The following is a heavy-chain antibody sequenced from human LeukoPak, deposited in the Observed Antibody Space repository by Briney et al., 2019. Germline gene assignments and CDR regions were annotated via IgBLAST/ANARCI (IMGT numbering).Heavy chain of an antibody. J-gene: IGHJ4*02. CDR2: IKRRTDGGTS. CDR3: TTGYTSASHDGY. D-gene: IGHD2-15*01. CDR1: GFTFSDAW. Sequence: GGSLRLSCAASGFTFSDAWMHWVRQAPGKGLEWVGLIKRRTDGGTSNYAAPVKGRFAISRVDSEDTLFLQMDSLKSEDTGVYYCTTGYTSASHDGYWGQGTLVTVSS. V-gene: IGHV3-15*07.